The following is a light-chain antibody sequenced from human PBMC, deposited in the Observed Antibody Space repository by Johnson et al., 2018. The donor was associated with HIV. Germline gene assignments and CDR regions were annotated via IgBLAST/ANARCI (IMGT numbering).Light chain of an antibody. CDR3: GIWDSSLTPHYV. V-gene: IGLV1-51*02. Sequence: QAVLTQPPSVSAAPGQTVNISCSGNSSNIENYFVSWYQQLPGAAPRLLIYENNKRPSGIPDRFSGAKSGASATLGITGLATGDEADYYCGIWDSSLTPHYVFGTGTTITVL. J-gene: IGLJ1*01. CDR1: SSNIENYF. CDR2: ENN.